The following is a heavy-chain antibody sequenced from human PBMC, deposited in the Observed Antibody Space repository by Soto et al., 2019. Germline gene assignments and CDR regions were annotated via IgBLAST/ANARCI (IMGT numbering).Heavy chain of an antibody. CDR2: VYYTGST. J-gene: IGHJ4*02. V-gene: IGHV4-59*01. D-gene: IGHD6-19*01. CDR1: GGSISGSY. Sequence: LSLTCSVSGGSISGSYWSWIRQSPGKGLEWLGYVYYTGSTNYSPSLRSRVSISVDTSKNEFSLRLSSVTAADTAVYFCARSIAVPGAHIDYWGQGTQVTVSS. CDR3: ARSIAVPGAHIDY.